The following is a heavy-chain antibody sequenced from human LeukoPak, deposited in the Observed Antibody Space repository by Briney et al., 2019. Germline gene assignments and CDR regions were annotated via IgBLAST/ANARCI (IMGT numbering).Heavy chain of an antibody. J-gene: IGHJ4*02. CDR2: IVPIFGTA. Sequence: ASVKVSCKASGYTFTSYGISWVRQAPGQGLEWMGGIVPIFGTANYAQKFQGRVTITTDESTSTAYMELSSLRSEDTAVYYCARGLAAAGTGAYYWGQGTLVTVSS. CDR1: GYTFTSYG. V-gene: IGHV1-69*05. D-gene: IGHD6-13*01. CDR3: ARGLAAAGTGAYY.